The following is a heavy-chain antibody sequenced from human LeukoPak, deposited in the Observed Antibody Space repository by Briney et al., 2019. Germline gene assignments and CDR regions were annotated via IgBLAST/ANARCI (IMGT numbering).Heavy chain of an antibody. CDR3: ARDRTIFGVAGYAFDI. J-gene: IGHJ3*02. D-gene: IGHD3-3*01. CDR2: IYYSGST. V-gene: IGHV4-59*01. Sequence: PSETLSLTCTVSGGSISSYYWSWIRQPPGKGLEWIGYIYYSGSTNYNPSLKSRVTMSVDTSKNQFSLKLSSVTAADTAVYYCARDRTIFGVAGYAFDIWGQGTMVTVSS. CDR1: GGSISSYY.